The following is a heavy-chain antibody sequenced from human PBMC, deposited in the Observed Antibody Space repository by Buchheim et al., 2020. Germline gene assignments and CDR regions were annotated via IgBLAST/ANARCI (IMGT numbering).Heavy chain of an antibody. CDR3: TTDPYYSHGWFYYYYYGMDV. V-gene: IGHV3-15*07. CDR2: IKSKTDGGTT. D-gene: IGHD5-18*01. Sequence: EVQLVESGGGLVKPGGSLRLSCAASGFTFSNAWMNWVRQAPGKGLEWVGRIKSKTDGGTTDYAAPVKGRFTIPRDDSKNILYLQMNSLKTEDTAVYYCTTDPYYSHGWFYYYYYGMDVWGQGTT. J-gene: IGHJ6*02. CDR1: GFTFSNAW.